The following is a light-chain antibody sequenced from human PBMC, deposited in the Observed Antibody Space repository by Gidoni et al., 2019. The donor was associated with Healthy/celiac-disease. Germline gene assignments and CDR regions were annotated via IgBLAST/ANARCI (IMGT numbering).Light chain of an antibody. J-gene: IGKJ4*01. CDR1: QSVTSSY. Sequence: EIVLTPSPGTLSLSPGERATLSCRASQSVTSSYLAWYQQKPGQAPRLLIYGASNRATGIPDRFSGSGSGTDFTLTISRLEPEDFAVYYCQQYGSSPGTFGGGTKVEIK. V-gene: IGKV3-20*01. CDR2: GAS. CDR3: QQYGSSPGT.